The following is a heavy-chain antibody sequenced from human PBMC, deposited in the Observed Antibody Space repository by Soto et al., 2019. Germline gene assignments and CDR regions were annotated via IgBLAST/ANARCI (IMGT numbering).Heavy chain of an antibody. CDR1: GGTFSSYA. Sequence: ASVKVSCKASGGTFSSYAISWVRQAPGQGLEWMGGIIPIFGTANYAQKFQGRVTITADESTSTAYMELSSLRSEDTAVYYCARDRHSRRIAVAGMGAFDIWGQGTMVTVSS. CDR3: ARDRHSRRIAVAGMGAFDI. D-gene: IGHD6-19*01. CDR2: IIPIFGTA. V-gene: IGHV1-69*13. J-gene: IGHJ3*02.